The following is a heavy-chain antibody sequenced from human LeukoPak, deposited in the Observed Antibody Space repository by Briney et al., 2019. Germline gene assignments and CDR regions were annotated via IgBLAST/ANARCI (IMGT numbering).Heavy chain of an antibody. Sequence: GGSLRLSCATSGFIFSDYYMSWIRQAPAKGLEWVSYISSGGSTIYYADSVKGRFTISRDNSKNTLYLQMNSLRAEDTAVYYCAKGSGYGNYYYYYMDVWGKGTTVTVSS. V-gene: IGHV3-11*01. CDR3: AKGSGYGNYYYYYMDV. J-gene: IGHJ6*03. CDR2: ISSGGSTI. D-gene: IGHD5-12*01. CDR1: GFIFSDYY.